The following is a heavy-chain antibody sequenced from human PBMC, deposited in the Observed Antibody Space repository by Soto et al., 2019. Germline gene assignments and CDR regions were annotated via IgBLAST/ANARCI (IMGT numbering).Heavy chain of an antibody. CDR2: INPNSGGT. Sequence: QVQLVQSGAEVKKPGASVKVSCKASGYTFTGYYMHWVRQAPGQGLEWMGWINPNSGGTNYAQKFQGRVTMTRDTSISTAYMELSRLRSDDTAVYYCARAVVTIFGVVIYSFDYWGQGTLVTVSS. J-gene: IGHJ4*02. CDR3: ARAVVTIFGVVIYSFDY. V-gene: IGHV1-2*02. CDR1: GYTFTGYY. D-gene: IGHD3-3*01.